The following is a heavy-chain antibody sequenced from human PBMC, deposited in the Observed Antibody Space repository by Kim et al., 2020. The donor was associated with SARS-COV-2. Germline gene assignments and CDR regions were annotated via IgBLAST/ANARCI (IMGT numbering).Heavy chain of an antibody. Sequence: GESLKISCKGSGYSFTSYWISWVRQMPGKGLEWMGRIDPSDSYTNYSPSFQGHVTISADKSISTAYLQWSSLKASDTAMYYCARQPIWFGEPSYFDYWGQGTLVTVSS. J-gene: IGHJ4*02. CDR3: ARQPIWFGEPSYFDY. D-gene: IGHD3-10*01. CDR1: GYSFTSYW. V-gene: IGHV5-10-1*01. CDR2: IDPSDSYT.